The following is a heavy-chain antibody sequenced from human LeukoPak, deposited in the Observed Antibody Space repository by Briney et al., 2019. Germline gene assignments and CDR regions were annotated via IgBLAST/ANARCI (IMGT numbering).Heavy chain of an antibody. Sequence: SETLSLTCAVSGYSISSGYYWAWIRQPPGKGLEGIGCIYHSGRTYYNPSLKKRVTIPVDTPKNQFSLRLSSVTAADTAMYYCARSISTTGTDYWGQGTLVTVSS. CDR1: GYSISSGYY. V-gene: IGHV4-38-2*01. J-gene: IGHJ4*02. CDR2: IYHSGRT. CDR3: ARSISTTGTDY. D-gene: IGHD1-7*01.